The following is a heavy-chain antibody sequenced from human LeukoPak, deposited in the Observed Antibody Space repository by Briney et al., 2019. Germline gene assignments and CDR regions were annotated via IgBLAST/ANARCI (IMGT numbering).Heavy chain of an antibody. CDR1: GFTFDDYA. CDR3: ARARTLGLRLGELST. CDR2: ISYDGSNK. J-gene: IGHJ5*02. Sequence: PGRSLRLSCAASGFTFDDYAMHWVRQAPGKGLEWVAVISYDGSNKYYADSVKGRFTISRDNSKNTLYLQMNSLRAEDTAVYYCARARTLGLRLGELSTWGQGTLVTVSS. V-gene: IGHV3-30-3*01. D-gene: IGHD3-16*02.